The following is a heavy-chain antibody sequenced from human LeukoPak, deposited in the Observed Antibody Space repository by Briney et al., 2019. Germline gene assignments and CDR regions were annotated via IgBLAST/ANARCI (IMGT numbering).Heavy chain of an antibody. Sequence: SQTLSLTCVISGDSVSSNSAAWSWIRQSPSRGLEWLGRTYYRSKWYNDYAVSVKSRITINPGTSKNQFSLQLNSVTPEDTAVYYCAGYSYGVRPSWGQGTLVTVSS. J-gene: IGHJ5*02. D-gene: IGHD5-18*01. CDR2: TYYRSKWYN. CDR3: AGYSYGVRPS. V-gene: IGHV6-1*01. CDR1: GDSVSSNSAA.